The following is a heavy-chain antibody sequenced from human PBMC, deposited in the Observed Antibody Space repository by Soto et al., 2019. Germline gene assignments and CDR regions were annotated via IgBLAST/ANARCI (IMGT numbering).Heavy chain of an antibody. CDR2: IKQDGSEK. Sequence: EVQLVESGGGLVQPGGSLRLSCAASGFTFSSYWMSWVRQAPGKGLEWVANIKQDGSEKYYVDSVKGRFTLSRDNAKNSLYLQMNSLRAEDTAVYYCARARCSGGSCYSVWGQGTLVTVSS. J-gene: IGHJ4*02. CDR1: GFTFSSYW. CDR3: ARARCSGGSCYSV. V-gene: IGHV3-7*01. D-gene: IGHD2-15*01.